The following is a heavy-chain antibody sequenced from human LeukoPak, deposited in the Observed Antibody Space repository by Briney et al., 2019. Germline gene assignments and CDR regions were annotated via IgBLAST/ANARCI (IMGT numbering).Heavy chain of an antibody. Sequence: GGSLRLSCAASGFTVSSNYMSWVRQAPGKGLEWVSVIYSGGSTYYADSVKGRFTISRDNSKNTLYLQMNSLRAEDTAFYYCARAYLVGATDFDIWGQGTLVTVSS. V-gene: IGHV3-66*01. D-gene: IGHD1-26*01. CDR1: GFTVSSNY. J-gene: IGHJ4*02. CDR3: ARAYLVGATDFDI. CDR2: IYSGGST.